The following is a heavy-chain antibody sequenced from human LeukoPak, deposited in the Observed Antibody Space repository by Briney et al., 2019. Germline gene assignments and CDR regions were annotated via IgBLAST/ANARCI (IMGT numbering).Heavy chain of an antibody. D-gene: IGHD3-22*01. CDR1: GFTFSSYS. J-gene: IGHJ4*02. V-gene: IGHV3-21*01. Sequence: GGSLRLSCAASGFTFSSYSMNWVRQAPGKGLEWVSSISSSSSYIYYADSVKSRFTISRDNAKNSLYLQMNSLRAEDTAVYYCARVRGYAYYFDYWGQGTLVSVSS. CDR2: ISSSSSYI. CDR3: ARVRGYAYYFDY.